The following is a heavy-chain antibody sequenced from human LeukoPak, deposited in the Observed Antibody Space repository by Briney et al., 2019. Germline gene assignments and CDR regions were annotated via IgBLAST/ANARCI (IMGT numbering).Heavy chain of an antibody. J-gene: IGHJ4*02. CDR1: GFTFKNHA. Sequence: GGSLRLSCAASGFTFKNHAMSWVRQAPGKGLEWVSAISGSGGSTYYADSVKGRFTISRDNSKNTLYLQMNSLRAEDTAVYYCATDGRDYYDSSGYWDYWGQGTLVTVSS. CDR3: ATDGRDYYDSSGYWDY. CDR2: ISGSGGST. D-gene: IGHD3-22*01. V-gene: IGHV3-23*01.